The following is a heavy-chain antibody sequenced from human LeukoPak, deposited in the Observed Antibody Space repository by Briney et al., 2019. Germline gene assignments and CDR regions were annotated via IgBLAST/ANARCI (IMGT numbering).Heavy chain of an antibody. V-gene: IGHV4-61*02. CDR3: ARAGFPAFDI. D-gene: IGHD1-1*01. CDR2: IYTSGST. Sequence: SQTLSLTCTVSGGPISSGSYYWSWIRQPAGKGLEWIGRIYTSGSTNYNPSLKSRVTISVDTSKNQFSLKLSSVTAADTAVYYCARAGFPAFDIWGQGTMVTVSS. J-gene: IGHJ3*02. CDR1: GGPISSGSYY.